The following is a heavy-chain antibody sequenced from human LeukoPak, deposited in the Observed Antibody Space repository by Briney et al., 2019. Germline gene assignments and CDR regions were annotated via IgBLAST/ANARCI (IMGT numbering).Heavy chain of an antibody. V-gene: IGHV3-7*01. Sequence: GGSLRLSCAASGFSFSSYSMNWVRQAPGKGLEWVANIKEDGSQIYYVDSVRGRFTISRDNAKNSVYLQMNSLRAEDTAVYYCAGSSGWLFDYWGQGSLVAVSS. D-gene: IGHD6-19*01. CDR2: IKEDGSQI. CDR1: GFSFSSYS. CDR3: AGSSGWLFDY. J-gene: IGHJ4*02.